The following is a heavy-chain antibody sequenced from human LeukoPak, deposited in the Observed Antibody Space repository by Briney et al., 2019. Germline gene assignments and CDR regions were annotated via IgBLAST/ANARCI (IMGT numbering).Heavy chain of an antibody. J-gene: IGHJ4*02. CDR3: ARDGYRYCSSTSCFPGGSY. Sequence: GGSLRLSCAASGFTFSSYSMNWIRQAPGKGLEWVSYISSSGSTIYYADSVKGRFTISRDNAKNSLYLQMNSLRAEDTAVYYCARDGYRYCSSTSCFPGGSYWGQGTLVTVSS. CDR1: GFTFSSYS. CDR2: ISSSGSTI. D-gene: IGHD2-2*01. V-gene: IGHV3-48*04.